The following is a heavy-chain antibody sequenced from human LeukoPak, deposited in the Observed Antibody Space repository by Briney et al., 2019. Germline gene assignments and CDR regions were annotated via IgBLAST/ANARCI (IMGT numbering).Heavy chain of an antibody. CDR1: GVSFSGYY. CDR3: ARLVRVVGGDYYYMDV. J-gene: IGHJ6*03. D-gene: IGHD2-2*01. V-gene: IGHV4-34*01. CDR2: INHSGST. Sequence: SETLSLTCAVYGVSFSGYYWSWIRQPPGKGLEWIGEINHSGSTNYNPSLKSRVTISVDTSKNQFSLKLSSVTAADTAVYYCARLVRVVGGDYYYMDVWGKGTTVTVSS.